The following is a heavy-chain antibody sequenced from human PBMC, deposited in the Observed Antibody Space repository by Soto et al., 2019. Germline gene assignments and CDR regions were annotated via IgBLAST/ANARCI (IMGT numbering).Heavy chain of an antibody. CDR2: ISYDGSNK. D-gene: IGHD3-10*01. CDR1: GFTFSSYG. Sequence: GGSLRLSCAASGFTFSSYGMHWVRQAPGKGLEWVAVISYDGSNKYYADSVKGRFTISRDNSKNTLYLQMNSLRAEDTAVYYCAKDSGFYANYYYYGMDVWGQGTTVTVSS. V-gene: IGHV3-30*18. CDR3: AKDSGFYANYYYYGMDV. J-gene: IGHJ6*02.